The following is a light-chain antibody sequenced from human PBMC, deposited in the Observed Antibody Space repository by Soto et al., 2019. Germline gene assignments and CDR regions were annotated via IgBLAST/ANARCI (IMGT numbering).Light chain of an antibody. Sequence: IQLTQSPSSLSASLGDRATLTCRASQGISSSLAWYQQKPAKDPKLLIYSASSLRSGVTSRFSGGFSGTGFTLTISSLQPEDFATYYCQQLYRYPITFGQGTRLEIK. CDR3: QQLYRYPIT. V-gene: IGKV1-9*01. J-gene: IGKJ5*01. CDR2: SAS. CDR1: QGISSS.